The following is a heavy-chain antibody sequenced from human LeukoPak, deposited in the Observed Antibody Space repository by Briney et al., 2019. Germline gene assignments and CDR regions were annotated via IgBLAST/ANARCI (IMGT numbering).Heavy chain of an antibody. CDR3: TPRNDYGANDAFDI. D-gene: IGHD4-17*01. J-gene: IGHJ3*02. CDR2: IRSKANTYAT. Sequence: GGSLRLSCAASGFNFSGSAMHWVRQASGKGLEWVGRIRSKANTYATAYAASVKGRFTISRDDSKNTAYLQVNSLKTEVTAVYYCTPRNDYGANDAFDIWGQGTMVTVSS. V-gene: IGHV3-73*01. CDR1: GFNFSGSA.